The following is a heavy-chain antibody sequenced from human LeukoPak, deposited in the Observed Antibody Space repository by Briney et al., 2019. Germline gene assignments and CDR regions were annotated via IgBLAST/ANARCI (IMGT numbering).Heavy chain of an antibody. CDR3: ARRAVLTPANYYMDV. Sequence: GGSLRLSCTASGFTFSSYAMSWVRQAPGKGLEWVSGISVSGSETHCADSVKGRFTMSRDNSKNTVYLQIDSLGGDDTAAYYCARRAVLTPANYYMDVWGTGTTVTVSS. CDR2: ISVSGSET. J-gene: IGHJ6*03. CDR1: GFTFSSYA. V-gene: IGHV3-23*01. D-gene: IGHD4/OR15-4a*01.